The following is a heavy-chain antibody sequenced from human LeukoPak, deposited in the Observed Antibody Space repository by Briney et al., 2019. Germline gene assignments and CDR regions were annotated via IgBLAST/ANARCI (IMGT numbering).Heavy chain of an antibody. CDR1: GFIFTSCA. D-gene: IGHD3-16*01. CDR3: AKWLTPIDY. Sequence: GGSLRLSCAASGFIFTSCAMSWVRQAPGKGLEWVSAISGSGGSTYYADSVKGRFTISRDNSKNTLYLQMNSLRAEDTAVYYCAKWLTPIDYWGQGTQVTVSS. J-gene: IGHJ4*02. V-gene: IGHV3-23*01. CDR2: ISGSGGST.